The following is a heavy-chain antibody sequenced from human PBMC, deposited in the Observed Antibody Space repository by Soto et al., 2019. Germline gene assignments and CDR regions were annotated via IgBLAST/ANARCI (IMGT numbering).Heavy chain of an antibody. CDR1: GDSVSSNSAA. CDR3: AKEKPGGADERNYYYGMDV. D-gene: IGHD3-16*01. Sequence: QTRSLTCAISGDSVSSNSAAWNWIRQSPSRGLEWLGRTYYRSKWYNDYAVSVKSRITINPDTSKNQFSLQLNSVTPEDTAVYYCAKEKPGGADERNYYYGMDVWGQGTTVTV. CDR2: TYYRSKWYN. V-gene: IGHV6-1*01. J-gene: IGHJ6*02.